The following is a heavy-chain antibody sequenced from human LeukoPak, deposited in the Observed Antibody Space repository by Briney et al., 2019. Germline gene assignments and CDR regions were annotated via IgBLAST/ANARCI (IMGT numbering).Heavy chain of an antibody. CDR2: IIPIFGTA. D-gene: IGHD2-8*01. J-gene: IGHJ6*02. V-gene: IGHV1-69*01. CDR3: ARALGYCTNGVCFPIYYYYYGMDV. CDR1: GGTFSSYA. Sequence: SVKVSCKASGGTFSSYAISWVRQAPGQGLEWTGGIIPIFGTANYAQKFQGRVTITADESTSTAYMELSSLRSEDTAVYYCARALGYCTNGVCFPIYYYYYGMDVWGQGTTVTVSS.